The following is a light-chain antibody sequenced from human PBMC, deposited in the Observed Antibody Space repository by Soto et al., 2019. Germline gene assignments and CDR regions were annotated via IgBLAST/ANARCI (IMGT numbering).Light chain of an antibody. CDR2: GTS. J-gene: IGKJ2*01. V-gene: IGKV3-20*01. CDR1: PTISSTY. Sequence: EIVLTQSPGTLSLSPGERATLSCRSSPTISSTYLAWYQQKRGQAPRLLIYGTSNRATGIPDRFSGSGSGTDFTLTISRLEPEDFAVYHCQLYGSSPLYSFAQGTELEIK. CDR3: QLYGSSPLYS.